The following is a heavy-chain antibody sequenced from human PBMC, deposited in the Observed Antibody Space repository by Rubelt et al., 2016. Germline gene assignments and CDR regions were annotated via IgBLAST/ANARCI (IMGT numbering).Heavy chain of an antibody. CDR1: GYTFTSYY. CDR2: INPSGGCT. J-gene: IGHJ5*02. D-gene: IGHD6-25*01. V-gene: IGHV1-46*01. CDR3: TQSLPLGSRNWFDP. Sequence: QVQLVQSGAEVKKPGASVKVSCKASGYTFTSYYMHWVRQAPGQGLEWMGVINPSGGCTSYAQKFQGRVTRTRDTSTSTVYMELSSLMSEDTAVYYCTQSLPLGSRNWFDPWGQGTLVAVSS.